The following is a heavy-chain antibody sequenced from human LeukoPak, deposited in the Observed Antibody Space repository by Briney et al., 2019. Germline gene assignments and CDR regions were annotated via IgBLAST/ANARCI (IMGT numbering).Heavy chain of an antibody. Sequence: GRSLRLSCAASGFTFDDYAMHWVRQAPGKGLEWVSGISWNSGSIGYADSVKGRFTISRDNAKNSLYLQMNSLRAEDTALYYCAKLASQNLVGPFDYWGQGTLVTVSS. CDR1: GFTFDDYA. D-gene: IGHD1-26*01. CDR2: ISWNSGSI. V-gene: IGHV3-9*01. CDR3: AKLASQNLVGPFDY. J-gene: IGHJ4*02.